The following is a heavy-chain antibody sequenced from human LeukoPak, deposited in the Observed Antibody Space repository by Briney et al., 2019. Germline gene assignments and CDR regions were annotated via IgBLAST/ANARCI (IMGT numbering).Heavy chain of an antibody. Sequence: GGSLRLSCAASGFTFSNYRMHWVRQAPGEGLVWVSLIDSDGIITTYADSVKGRFTISRDNAKNTLYLQMNSLRAEDTAVYYCAGIGGFNAFDYWGQGTLVTVSS. CDR3: AGIGGFNAFDY. J-gene: IGHJ4*02. CDR1: GFTFSNYR. V-gene: IGHV3-74*01. D-gene: IGHD3-16*01. CDR2: IDSDGIIT.